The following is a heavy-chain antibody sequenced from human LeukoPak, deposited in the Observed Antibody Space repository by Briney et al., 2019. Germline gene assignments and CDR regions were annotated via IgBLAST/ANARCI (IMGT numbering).Heavy chain of an antibody. Sequence: GGSLRLSCAASGYTFSNYAMTWVRQAPGKGLVWVSAITDRGGDTYYGDSVKGRFTISRDNSKNTLYLQMNTLRAEDTAVYYCAKGYRGKYDYWGQGTLVTVSS. CDR2: ITDRGGDT. V-gene: IGHV3-23*01. D-gene: IGHD1-26*01. CDR3: AKGYRGKYDY. CDR1: GYTFSNYA. J-gene: IGHJ4*02.